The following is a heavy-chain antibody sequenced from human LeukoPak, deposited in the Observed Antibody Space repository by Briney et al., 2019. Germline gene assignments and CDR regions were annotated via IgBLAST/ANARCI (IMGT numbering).Heavy chain of an antibody. V-gene: IGHV1-18*01. D-gene: IGHD3-3*01. CDR3: ARAVVLEWSDPRKYYYYYMDV. CDR1: GYTFTSYG. CDR2: ISAYNGNT. Sequence: ASVKVSCKASGYTFTSYGISWVRQAPGQGLEWMGWISAYNGNTNYAQKLQGRVTMTTDTSTSTAYMELSSLRSEDTAVYYCARAVVLEWSDPRKYYYYYMDVWGKGTTVTVSS. J-gene: IGHJ6*03.